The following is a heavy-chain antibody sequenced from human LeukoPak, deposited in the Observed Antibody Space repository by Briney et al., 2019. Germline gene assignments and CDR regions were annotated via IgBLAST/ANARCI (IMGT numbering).Heavy chain of an antibody. J-gene: IGHJ5*02. CDR3: ARTYSSSWLKHGSRGWFDP. D-gene: IGHD6-13*01. V-gene: IGHV1-69*05. CDR1: GGTFSSYA. Sequence: GSSVKVSCKASGGTFSSYAISWVRQAPGQGLEWMGGIIPIFGTANYAQKFQGRVTITTDESTSTAYMELSSLRSEDTAVYYCARTYSSSWLKHGSRGWFDPWGQGTLVTVSS. CDR2: IIPIFGTA.